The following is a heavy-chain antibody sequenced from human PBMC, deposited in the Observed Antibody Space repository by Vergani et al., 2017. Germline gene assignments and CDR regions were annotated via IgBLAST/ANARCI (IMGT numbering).Heavy chain of an antibody. D-gene: IGHD5-24*01. Sequence: QLQLQESGPGLVKPSETLSLTCTVSGGSITYGAFYWGWIRQSPGKGLEWIGSIYYSENKFYNPSLESRVTLSIVTTKNQFSLKLKSVTAADTAVYYCARCFRDEGMRYGGTVENWFDPWGQGTLVTVSS. V-gene: IGHV4-39*01. CDR1: GGSITYGAFY. CDR3: ARCFRDEGMRYGGTVENWFDP. CDR2: IYYSENK. J-gene: IGHJ5*02.